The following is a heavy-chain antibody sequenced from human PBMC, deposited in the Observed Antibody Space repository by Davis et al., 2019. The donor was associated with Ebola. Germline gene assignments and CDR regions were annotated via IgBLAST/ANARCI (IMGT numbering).Heavy chain of an antibody. J-gene: IGHJ6*02. V-gene: IGHV3-23*01. Sequence: GESLKISCAASGFTFSSYAMSWVRQAPGKGLDWVSAIRENGIKTHYADSVKGRFTISRDNAKNSLYLQMNSLRDEDTAVYYCAREEIYDYGVLYYYGMDVWGQGTTVTVSS. CDR3: AREEIYDYGVLYYYGMDV. D-gene: IGHD4-17*01. CDR2: IRENGIKT. CDR1: GFTFSSYA.